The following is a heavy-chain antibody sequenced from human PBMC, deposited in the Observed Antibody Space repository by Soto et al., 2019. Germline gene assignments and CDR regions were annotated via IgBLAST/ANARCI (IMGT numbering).Heavy chain of an antibody. CDR3: ARDLADLIYCSGGSCYSGAFDI. J-gene: IGHJ3*02. D-gene: IGHD2-15*01. CDR1: GFTFSSYW. CDR2: IKQDGSEK. Sequence: GGSLRLSCAASGFTFSSYWMSWVRQAPGKGLEGVANIKQDGSEKYYVDSVKGRFTISRDNAKNSLYLQMNSLRAEDTAVYYCARDLADLIYCSGGSCYSGAFDIWGQGTMVTVSS. V-gene: IGHV3-7*01.